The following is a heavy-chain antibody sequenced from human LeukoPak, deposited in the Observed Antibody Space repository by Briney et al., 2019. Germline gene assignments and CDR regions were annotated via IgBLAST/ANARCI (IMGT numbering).Heavy chain of an antibody. D-gene: IGHD5-12*01. Sequence: SVKVSCKASGGTFSSYAISWVRQAPGQGLEWMGGSIPIFGTANYAQKFQGRVTITADESTSTAYMELSSLRSEDTAVYYCARDGRYSGYEGYFDYWGQGTLVTVSS. CDR3: ARDGRYSGYEGYFDY. V-gene: IGHV1-69*01. CDR2: SIPIFGTA. CDR1: GGTFSSYA. J-gene: IGHJ4*02.